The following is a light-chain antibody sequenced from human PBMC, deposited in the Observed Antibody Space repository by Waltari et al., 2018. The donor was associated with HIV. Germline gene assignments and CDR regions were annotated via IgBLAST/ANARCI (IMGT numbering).Light chain of an antibody. V-gene: IGLV1-44*01. CDR1: SANIGSNT. J-gene: IGLJ2*01. CDR2: SNN. CDR3: AAWDDSLNGHVV. Sequence: QSVLPQPPSASGTPGQRVTIPCSGSSANIGSNTVNWYQQLPGTAPKLLIYSNNQRPSGVPDRFSGSKSGTSASLAISGLQSEDEADYYCAAWDDSLNGHVVFGGGTKLTVL.